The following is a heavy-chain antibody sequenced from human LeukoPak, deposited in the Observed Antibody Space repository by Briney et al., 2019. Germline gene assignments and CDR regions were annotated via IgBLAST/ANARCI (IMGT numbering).Heavy chain of an antibody. V-gene: IGHV3-30*04. Sequence: GGSLRLSCAASGFTFSSYAMRWVRQAPGKGLEWVAVISYDGSNKYYADSVKGRFTISRDNSKNTLYLQMNSLRAEDTAVYYCATNRYCSSTSCYDGNFDYWGQGTLVTVSS. CDR3: ATNRYCSSTSCYDGNFDY. J-gene: IGHJ4*02. CDR1: GFTFSSYA. CDR2: ISYDGSNK. D-gene: IGHD2-2*01.